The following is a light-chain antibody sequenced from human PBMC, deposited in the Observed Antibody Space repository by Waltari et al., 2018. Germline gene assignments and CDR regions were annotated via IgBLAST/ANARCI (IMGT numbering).Light chain of an antibody. J-gene: IGLJ3*02. CDR1: SSNVGSSY. CDR3: AAWDDSLSCWV. Sequence: QSVLTQPPSASGTPGQRVTISCSGSSSNVGSSYVYWYQHLPGAAPKVLMFRDDDRASGIPDRFSGSKSGTSASLAISGLRSEDEADYYCAAWDDSLSCWVFGGGTKLTVL. V-gene: IGLV1-47*01. CDR2: RDD.